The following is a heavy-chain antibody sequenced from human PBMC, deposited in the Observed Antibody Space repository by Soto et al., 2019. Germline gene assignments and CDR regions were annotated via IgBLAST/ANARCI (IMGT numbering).Heavy chain of an antibody. CDR3: ALSSSIDYYYYSGMDV. CDR1: GCSFTSYW. J-gene: IGHJ6*02. V-gene: IGHV5-51*01. CDR2: IYPGDSDT. Sequence: PGESLKISCKGSGCSFTSYWIGWVRQMPGKGLEWMGIIYPGDSDTRYSPSFQGQVTISADKSISTAYLQWSSLKASDTAMYYCALSSSIDYYYYSGMDVWGQGTTVTVSS. D-gene: IGHD6-13*01.